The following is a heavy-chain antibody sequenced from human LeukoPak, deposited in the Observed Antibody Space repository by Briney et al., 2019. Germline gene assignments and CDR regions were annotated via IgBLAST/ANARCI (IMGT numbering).Heavy chain of an antibody. Sequence: GGSLRLSCAASGFTVSSNYMSWVRQAPGKGLEWVSVIYSGSSTHYADSVKGRFTISRDNSKNTLYLQMNSLRAEDTAVYYCARPDYYGSGSPAFDIWGQGTMVTVSS. V-gene: IGHV3-66*04. D-gene: IGHD3-10*01. J-gene: IGHJ3*02. CDR2: IYSGSST. CDR3: ARPDYYGSGSPAFDI. CDR1: GFTVSSNY.